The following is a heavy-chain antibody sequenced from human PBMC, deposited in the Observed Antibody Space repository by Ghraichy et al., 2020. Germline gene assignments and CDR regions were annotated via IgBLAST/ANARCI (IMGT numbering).Heavy chain of an antibody. CDR2: IYTSGST. CDR3: ARDPRPTFYSSSSGPGNWFDP. V-gene: IGHV4-4*07. Sequence: SQTLSLTCTVSGGSISSYYWSWIRQPAGKGLEWIGRIYTSGSTNYNPSLKSRVTMSVDTSKNQFSLKLSSVTAADTAVYYCARDPRPTFYSSSSGPGNWFDPWGQGTLVTVSS. J-gene: IGHJ5*02. D-gene: IGHD6-6*01. CDR1: GGSISSYY.